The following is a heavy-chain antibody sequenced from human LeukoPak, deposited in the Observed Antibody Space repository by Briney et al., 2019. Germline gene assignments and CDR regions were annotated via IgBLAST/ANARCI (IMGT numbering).Heavy chain of an antibody. CDR2: INPNSGGI. CDR3: ARSSDYSNYIIDY. D-gene: IGHD4-11*01. V-gene: IGHV1-2*02. CDR1: GYTFTGYY. Sequence: ASVKASCKASGYTFTGYYMHWVRQAPGQGLEWMGWINPNSGGINYAQKFQGRVTMTRDTSMSTAYMEVTRLTSDDTAVFFCARSSDYSNYIIDYWGQGTLVTVSS. J-gene: IGHJ4*02.